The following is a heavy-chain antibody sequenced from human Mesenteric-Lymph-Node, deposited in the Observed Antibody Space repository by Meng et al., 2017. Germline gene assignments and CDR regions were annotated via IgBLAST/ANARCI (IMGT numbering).Heavy chain of an antibody. CDR1: GFTFGEYA. D-gene: IGHD3-10*01. Sequence: SLKISCAASGFTFGEYAMHWVRQVPGKGLEWVSGISWNSGSIAYADSVKGRFTISRDNAKNSLYLHMDSLRPEDMALYYCAKDSKGGDGSGSYFDYWGQGMLVTVSS. V-gene: IGHV3-9*03. J-gene: IGHJ4*02. CDR2: ISWNSGSI. CDR3: AKDSKGGDGSGSYFDY.